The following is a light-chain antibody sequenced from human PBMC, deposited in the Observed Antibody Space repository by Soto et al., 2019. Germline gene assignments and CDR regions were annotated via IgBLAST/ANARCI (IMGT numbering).Light chain of an antibody. CDR1: PSVSSTY. J-gene: IGKJ1*01. CDR2: GAS. CDR3: QQYAGSPWT. V-gene: IGKV3-20*01. Sequence: EIVLTQSPGTLSLSPGERATLSCRASPSVSSTYLAWYQQKPGQAPRLLIYGASSRATGIPDRFSGSGSGTDFTLIISRLEPEDFAVYYCQQYAGSPWTFGQGTKVEIK.